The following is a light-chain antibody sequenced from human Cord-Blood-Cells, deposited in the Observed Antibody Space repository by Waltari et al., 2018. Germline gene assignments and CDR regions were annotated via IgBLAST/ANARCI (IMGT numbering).Light chain of an antibody. CDR3: SSYTSSSTLV. Sequence: QYALTQPASVSGSPRQSITISCTGTSSDVGGYNYVSWYQQHPGKAPKLMIYEVSNRPSGVSNRFSGSKSGNTASLTISGLQAEDEADYYCSSYTSSSTLVFGTGTKVTVL. J-gene: IGLJ1*01. CDR1: SSDVGGYNY. CDR2: EVS. V-gene: IGLV2-14*01.